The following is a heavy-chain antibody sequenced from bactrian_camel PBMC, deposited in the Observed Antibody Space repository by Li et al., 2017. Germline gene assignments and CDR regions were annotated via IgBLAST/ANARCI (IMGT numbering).Heavy chain of an antibody. J-gene: IGHJ4*01. Sequence: QLVESGGGLVQPGGSLRLSCAASDFTFSHYAMHWVRQVPGKGLEWVSSIKSDGGTTLYADSGEGRFTISRDNAKNTLYLQMNSLKPEDTATYYCRVGFSSTSDISPKSQGTQVTVS. CDR1: DFTFSHYA. D-gene: IGHD1*01. CDR2: IKSDGGTT. V-gene: IGHV3S42*01.